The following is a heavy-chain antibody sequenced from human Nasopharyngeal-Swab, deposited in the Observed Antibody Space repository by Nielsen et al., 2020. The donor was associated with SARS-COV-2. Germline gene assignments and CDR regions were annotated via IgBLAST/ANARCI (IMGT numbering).Heavy chain of an antibody. D-gene: IGHD2-15*01. V-gene: IGHV3-30-3*01. CDR1: GFTFSSYA. Sequence: GESLKISCAASGFTFSSYAMYWVRQAPGKGLEWVAVISYDGSNKYYADSVKGRFTISRDNSKNTLYLQMNSLRAEDTAVYYCARAYCSGGSCYSHYYYMDVWGKGTTVTVSS. CDR2: ISYDGSNK. J-gene: IGHJ6*03. CDR3: ARAYCSGGSCYSHYYYMDV.